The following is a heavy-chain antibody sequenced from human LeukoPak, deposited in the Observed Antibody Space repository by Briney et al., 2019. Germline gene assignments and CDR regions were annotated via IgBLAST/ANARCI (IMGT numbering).Heavy chain of an antibody. CDR3: ARGQGDWNYDY. CDR2: IYYSGST. V-gene: IGHV4-30-4*08. Sequence: PSETLSLTCTVSGGSISSGDYYGSWIRQPPGKGLEWIGYIYYSGSTYYNPSLKSRVTISVDTSKNQFSLKLSSVTAADTAVYYCARGQGDWNYDYWGQGTQVTVSS. J-gene: IGHJ4*02. D-gene: IGHD1-7*01. CDR1: GGSISSGDYY.